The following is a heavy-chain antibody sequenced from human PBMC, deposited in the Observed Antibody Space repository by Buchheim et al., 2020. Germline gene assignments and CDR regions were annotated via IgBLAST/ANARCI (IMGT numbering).Heavy chain of an antibody. J-gene: IGHJ5*02. Sequence: QVQLQESGPGLVKPSQTLSLTCPVSGASISSGGYYWSWIRQHPGKGLEWIGYIYYSGSTYYNPSLKSRVTISVDTSKNQFSLKLSSVTAADTAVYYCARDRMVRGVTTYNWFDPWGQGTL. CDR2: IYYSGST. D-gene: IGHD3-10*01. V-gene: IGHV4-31*03. CDR3: ARDRMVRGVTTYNWFDP. CDR1: GASISSGGYY.